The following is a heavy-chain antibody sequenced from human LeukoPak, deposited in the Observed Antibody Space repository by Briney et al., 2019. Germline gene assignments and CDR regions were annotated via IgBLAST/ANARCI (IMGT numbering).Heavy chain of an antibody. Sequence: PSDTLSLPCAVSGGSVNRGSYSWTWIRQPPGHAPVWSGFVYPSGHTYYNPSLQTRATISLDESKNHFSLNLTSVTAADTAIYYCARGGGDYTVYFDHWGQGSLVTVSS. V-gene: IGHV4-30-2*01. CDR3: ARGGGDYTVYFDH. J-gene: IGHJ4*02. CDR2: VYPSGHT. CDR1: GGSVNRGSYS. D-gene: IGHD2-21*02.